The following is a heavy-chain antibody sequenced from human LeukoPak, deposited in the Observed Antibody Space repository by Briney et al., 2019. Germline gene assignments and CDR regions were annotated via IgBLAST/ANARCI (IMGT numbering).Heavy chain of an antibody. D-gene: IGHD3-22*01. Sequence: PGGSLRLSCAASGFTFSSYDMNWFRQAPGKGLEWVSYISSSGSTIYYADSVKGRFTISRDNAKNSLYLQMNSLRAEDTAVYYCARARNYYDSSGYYYWGQGTLVTVSS. V-gene: IGHV3-48*03. CDR2: ISSSGSTI. CDR1: GFTFSSYD. J-gene: IGHJ4*02. CDR3: ARARNYYDSSGYYY.